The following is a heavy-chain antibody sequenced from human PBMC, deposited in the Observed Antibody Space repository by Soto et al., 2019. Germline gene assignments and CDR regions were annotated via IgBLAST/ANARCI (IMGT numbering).Heavy chain of an antibody. CDR3: ATRRGAVAGTIDN. V-gene: IGHV1-69*01. D-gene: IGHD6-19*01. Sequence: QVQLVQSGAEVKKPGSSVKVSCKASGGTFSSDAISWVRQAPGQGLEWMGGIIPMFGKPNYRQRFQGRLTITADESTSTTHMELSRLRSDDTAVYYCATRRGAVAGTIDNWGQGTPVTVSS. J-gene: IGHJ4*02. CDR2: IIPMFGKP. CDR1: GGTFSSDA.